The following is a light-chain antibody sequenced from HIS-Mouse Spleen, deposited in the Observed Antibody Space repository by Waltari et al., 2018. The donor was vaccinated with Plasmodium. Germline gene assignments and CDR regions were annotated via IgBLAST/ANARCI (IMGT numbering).Light chain of an antibody. CDR2: DAS. Sequence: DIQMTQSPSSLSASVGDRVTITCQANPDISNYLNWYQQKPEKAPKLLYYDASNLETGVPSRFSGSGSGTDFTFTISSLQPEDIATYYCQQYDNLPYTFGQGTKLEIK. CDR1: PDISNY. J-gene: IGKJ2*01. CDR3: QQYDNLPYT. V-gene: IGKV1-33*01.